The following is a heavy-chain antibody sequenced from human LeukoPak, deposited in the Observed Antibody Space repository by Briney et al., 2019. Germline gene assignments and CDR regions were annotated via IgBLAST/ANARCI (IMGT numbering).Heavy chain of an antibody. CDR1: GFTFSSYS. D-gene: IGHD3-10*01. CDR3: ARAEWFGELYAFDI. J-gene: IGHJ3*02. V-gene: IGHV3-21*01. Sequence: KSGGSLRLSCAASGFTFSSYSMNWVRQAPGKGLEWVSSISSSSSYIYYADSVKGRFTISRDNAKNSLYLQMNSLRAEDTAVYYCARAEWFGELYAFDIWGQGTMVTVSS. CDR2: ISSSSSYI.